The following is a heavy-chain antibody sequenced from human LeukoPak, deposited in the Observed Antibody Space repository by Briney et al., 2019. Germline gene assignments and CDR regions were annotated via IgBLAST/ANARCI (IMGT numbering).Heavy chain of an antibody. CDR2: ISRDSDIR. Sequence: GGSLTLSCAASGFVFGRDSMNWVRQAPGRGLEWISYISRDSDIRYYADSVRGRFHISRDNARNSLYLQMNSLRAGDTAVYYCTTDSSGYSGYDRGTVFDYWGQGTLVTVSS. J-gene: IGHJ4*02. V-gene: IGHV3-48*01. CDR3: TTDSSGYSGYDRGTVFDY. D-gene: IGHD5-12*01. CDR1: GFVFGRDS.